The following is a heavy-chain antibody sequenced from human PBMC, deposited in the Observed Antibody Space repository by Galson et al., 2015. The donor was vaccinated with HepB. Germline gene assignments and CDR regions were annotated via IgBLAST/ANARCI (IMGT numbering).Heavy chain of an antibody. Sequence: SLRLSCATSGFTFTNYAMCWVRQAPGKGLEWVSGIIAIGTSTHYADSVTGRFTISRDNSKKTIYLQMNSLRAEDSAVYYCAKDYSDKLMTSETAALFEYWGQGGLVTVSS. CDR2: IIAIGTST. CDR1: GFTFTNYA. V-gene: IGHV3-23*05. CDR3: AKDYSDKLMTSETAALFEY. D-gene: IGHD2-15*01. J-gene: IGHJ4*02.